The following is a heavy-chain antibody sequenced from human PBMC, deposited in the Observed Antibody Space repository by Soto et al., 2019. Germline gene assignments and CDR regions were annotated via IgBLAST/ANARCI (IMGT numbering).Heavy chain of an antibody. Sequence: AAVKVSWKASGYTFTGYGISWVRQAPGRGLEWMGWISAYNGNTNYAQKLQGRVTMTTDTSTSTAYMELRSLRSDDTAVYYCAGPSSTTTHDAFDIWGQGTMVTLSS. V-gene: IGHV1-18*01. CDR2: ISAYNGNT. D-gene: IGHD2-2*01. J-gene: IGHJ3*02. CDR3: AGPSSTTTHDAFDI. CDR1: GYTFTGYG.